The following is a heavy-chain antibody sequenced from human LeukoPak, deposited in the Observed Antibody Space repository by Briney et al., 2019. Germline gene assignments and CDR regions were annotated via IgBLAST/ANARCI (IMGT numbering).Heavy chain of an antibody. CDR1: GGTIRTLY. V-gene: IGHV4-59*11. CDR3: GGGNHHTTGPYYFDY. J-gene: IGHJ4*02. CDR2: FYHTGST. D-gene: IGHD2/OR15-2a*01. Sequence: PSETLSLTCTVSGGTIRTLYGSWIRKTLGRGLEWIGYFYHTGSTNYNPSLTSRVIMSLHTSESQFSLKLSCVPAADTAVTYCGGGNHHTTGPYYFDYGGQGTLVTVSS.